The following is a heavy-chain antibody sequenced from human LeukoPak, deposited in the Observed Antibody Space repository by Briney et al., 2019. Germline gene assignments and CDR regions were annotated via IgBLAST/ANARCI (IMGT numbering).Heavy chain of an antibody. J-gene: IGHJ4*02. Sequence: GGSLRLSCAASGFTLSDHYMDWVRQAPGKGLEWVGRTRSKANSYTTEYAASVKGRFTISRADSKNSLYLQMNSLKTEDTAVYYCVREVRGSRSFDYWGQGTLVTVSS. CDR1: GFTLSDHY. CDR2: TRSKANSYTT. CDR3: VREVRGSRSFDY. V-gene: IGHV3-72*01. D-gene: IGHD3-16*01.